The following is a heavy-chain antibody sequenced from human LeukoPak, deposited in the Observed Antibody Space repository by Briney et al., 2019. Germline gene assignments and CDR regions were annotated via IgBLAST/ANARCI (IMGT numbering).Heavy chain of an antibody. D-gene: IGHD2-15*01. V-gene: IGHV3-30-3*01. CDR2: ISYDGSNK. CDR3: ARWSPSIYPHFDY. J-gene: IGHJ4*02. Sequence: GGSLRLSCAASGFTFSSYAMHWVRQAPGKGLEWVAVISYDGSNKYYADSVKGRFTISRDNSKNTLYLQMNSLRAEDTAVYYCARWSPSIYPHFDYWGQGTLVTVSS. CDR1: GFTFSSYA.